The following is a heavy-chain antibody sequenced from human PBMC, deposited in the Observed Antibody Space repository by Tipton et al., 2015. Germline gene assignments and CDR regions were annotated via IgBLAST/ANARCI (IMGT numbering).Heavy chain of an antibody. V-gene: IGHV4-61*01. CDR2: ISYSGST. J-gene: IGHJ4*02. CDR1: GGSVSSANYY. D-gene: IGHD6-6*01. Sequence: TLSLTCSVSGGSVSSANYYWSWIRQPPGKGLEWMGYISYSGSTHYNPSLKSGVTMSVDTSKNQFSLRLTSVTAADTAVYYCARVGGSSSPTAYLDYWGQGTLVTVSS. CDR3: ARVGGSSSPTAYLDY.